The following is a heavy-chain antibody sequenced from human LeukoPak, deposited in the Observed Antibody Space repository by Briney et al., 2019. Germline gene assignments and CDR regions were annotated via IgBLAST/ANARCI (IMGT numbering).Heavy chain of an antibody. Sequence: SGGSLRLSCAASGFTFSSYAMSWVRQAPGKGLEWVSAISGSGGSTYYADSVKGRFTISRDNSKNTLYLQMNSLRAEDTAVYYCAKFMGTGSKPTIYFDYWGQGTLVTVSS. D-gene: IGHD5-18*01. J-gene: IGHJ4*02. CDR2: ISGSGGST. CDR3: AKFMGTGSKPTIYFDY. CDR1: GFTFSSYA. V-gene: IGHV3-23*01.